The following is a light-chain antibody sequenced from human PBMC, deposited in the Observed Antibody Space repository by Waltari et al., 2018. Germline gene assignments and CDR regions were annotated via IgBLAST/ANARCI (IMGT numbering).Light chain of an antibody. CDR1: QTLLHSNGYNY. CDR3: MQPLQTPIT. V-gene: IGKV2-28*01. CDR2: LGS. Sequence: DIVMTQSPLSLPVTPGETASISCRSSQTLLHSNGYNYLDWLLQKPGQSPQLLIYLGSNRASGVPDRFSGSGSGTNFTLKISRVEAEYIGVYYCMQPLQTPITFGQGTRLEIK. J-gene: IGKJ5*01.